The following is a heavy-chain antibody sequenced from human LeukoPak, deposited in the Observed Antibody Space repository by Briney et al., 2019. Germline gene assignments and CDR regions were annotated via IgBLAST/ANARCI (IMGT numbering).Heavy chain of an antibody. J-gene: IGHJ4*02. V-gene: IGHV3-7*01. CDR1: GFTFSSYW. CDR2: IKQDGSEK. Sequence: GGSLRLSCAASGFTFSSYWMSWVRQAPGKGLEWVANIKQDGSEKYYVDSVKGRFTISRDNAKNSLYLQMNSLRAEDTAVYYCASVNYGDFSLDYWSQGTLVTVSS. D-gene: IGHD4-17*01. CDR3: ASVNYGDFSLDY.